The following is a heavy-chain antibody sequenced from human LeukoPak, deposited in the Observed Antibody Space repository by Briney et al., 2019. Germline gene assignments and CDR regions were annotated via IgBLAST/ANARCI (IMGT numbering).Heavy chain of an antibody. CDR3: ARDQIAVTGSFDY. V-gene: IGHV3-21*01. Sequence: GGSLRLSCAASGFTFSSYSMNWVRQAPGKGLEWVSSISSSSSYIYYADSVKGRFTISRDNAKNSLYLQMNSLRAEDTAVYYCARDQIAVTGSFDYWGQGTLVTVSS. CDR2: ISSSSSYI. D-gene: IGHD6-19*01. CDR1: GFTFSSYS. J-gene: IGHJ4*02.